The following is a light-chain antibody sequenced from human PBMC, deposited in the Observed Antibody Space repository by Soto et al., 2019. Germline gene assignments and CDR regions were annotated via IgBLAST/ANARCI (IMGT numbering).Light chain of an antibody. CDR1: QSVSSY. CDR3: PQRVYT. Sequence: EIVLTQSPATLSLSPGERATLSCRASQSVSSYLAWYQQKPGQAPRLLIYDASSRATGIPARFSGSGSGTDFTLTISSLEPEDFAVYYCPQRVYTFGQGTKLEIK. V-gene: IGKV3-11*01. J-gene: IGKJ2*01. CDR2: DAS.